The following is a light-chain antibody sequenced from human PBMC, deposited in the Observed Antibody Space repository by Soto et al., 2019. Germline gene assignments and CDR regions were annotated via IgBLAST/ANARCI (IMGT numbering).Light chain of an antibody. CDR2: DAS. V-gene: IGKV3-11*01. Sequence: EIVLTQSPATLSLSPGDRATLSCRASQSVGSYLGWYQQSPGQAPRLLIYDASNRATGIPARFSGSGSGTDFTLTISSLEPEDFAVYYCQQRSDWPSTFGGGTRWISN. CDR3: QQRSDWPST. CDR1: QSVGSY. J-gene: IGKJ4*01.